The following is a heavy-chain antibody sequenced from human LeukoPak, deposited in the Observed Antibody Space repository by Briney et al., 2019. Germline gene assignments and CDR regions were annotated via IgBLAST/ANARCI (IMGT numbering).Heavy chain of an antibody. V-gene: IGHV4-59*01. CDR2: IYYSGST. J-gene: IGHJ3*01. Sequence: SETLSLTCTVSSGSISSYYWNWIRQPAGKGLEWIGHIYYSGSTTYRPSLKSRVTISVDMSRNQFSLKLISVTAADTAVYYCARGLPGHDYGGAWEYWGQGTVVTVSS. CDR3: ARGLPGHDYGGAWEY. CDR1: SGSISSYY. D-gene: IGHD4-23*01.